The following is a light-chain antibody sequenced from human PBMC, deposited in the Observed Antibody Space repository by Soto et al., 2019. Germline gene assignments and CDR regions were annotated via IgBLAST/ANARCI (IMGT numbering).Light chain of an antibody. CDR2: GAS. CDR3: QQYNNWPVT. CDR1: QRVSSN. V-gene: IGKV3-15*01. Sequence: EIVMTQSPATLSVSPGERATLFCRASQRVSSNLAWYQQKPGQAPRLLIYGASTRATAIPARFSGSGSGTEFTLTISSLQSEDFAVYYCQQYNNWPVTFGQGTKVDIK. J-gene: IGKJ1*01.